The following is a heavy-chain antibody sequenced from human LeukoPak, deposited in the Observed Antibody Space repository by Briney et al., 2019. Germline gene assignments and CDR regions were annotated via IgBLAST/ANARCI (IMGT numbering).Heavy chain of an antibody. V-gene: IGHV4-34*01. CDR1: GGSFSGYY. Sequence: SETLSLTCAVYGGSFSGYYWSWIRQPPGKGLEWIGEINHSGSTNYNPSLKSRVTISVDTSKNQFSLKLSSVTAADTAVYYCARGYLLGWYWYFDLWGRGTLVTVSS. J-gene: IGHJ2*01. CDR2: INHSGST. D-gene: IGHD6-19*01. CDR3: ARGYLLGWYWYFDL.